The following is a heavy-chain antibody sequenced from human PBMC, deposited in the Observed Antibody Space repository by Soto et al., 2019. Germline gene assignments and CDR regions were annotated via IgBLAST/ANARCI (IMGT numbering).Heavy chain of an antibody. CDR1: GFTFSSYA. J-gene: IGHJ5*02. CDR3: AKTPRNGVAVSKNCFDP. Sequence: EVQLLESGGGLVQPGGSLRLSCAASGFTFSSYAISWVRQAPGRGLEWVSSISGSGGSTYYADSVKGRFTISRDNSKNSLYLQMNSLRVEVTALYYCAKTPRNGVAVSKNCFDPCGQGTLVTVSS. D-gene: IGHD6-19*01. V-gene: IGHV3-23*01. CDR2: ISGSGGST.